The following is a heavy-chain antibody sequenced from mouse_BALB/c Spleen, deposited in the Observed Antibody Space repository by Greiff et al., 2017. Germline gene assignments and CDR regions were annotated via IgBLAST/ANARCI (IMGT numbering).Heavy chain of an antibody. CDR1: GFTFSSFG. D-gene: IGHD1-1*01. J-gene: IGHJ4*01. Sequence: EVKLMESGGGLVQPGGSRKLSCAASGFTFSSFGMHWVRQAPEKGLEWVAYISSGSSTIYYADTVKGRFTISRDNPKNTLFLQMTSLRSEDTAMYYWARLYGYAMDYWGQGTSVTVSS. CDR2: ISSGSSTI. CDR3: ARLYGYAMDY. V-gene: IGHV5-17*02.